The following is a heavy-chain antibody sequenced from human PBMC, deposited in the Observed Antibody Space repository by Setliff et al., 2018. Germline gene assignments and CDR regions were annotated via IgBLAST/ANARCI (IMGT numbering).Heavy chain of an antibody. CDR3: VPGRGS. V-gene: IGHV4-34*01. D-gene: IGHD6-25*01. J-gene: IGHJ5*02. Sequence: SETLSLTCSVYGESFSNNYWSWIRQPPGKGLEWIGESSHSGSTSYSASCKSRLTMSVDTSKNKFSLQLTSVTAADTAVYYCVPGRGSWGQGALVTVSS. CDR2: SSHSGST. CDR1: GESFSNNY.